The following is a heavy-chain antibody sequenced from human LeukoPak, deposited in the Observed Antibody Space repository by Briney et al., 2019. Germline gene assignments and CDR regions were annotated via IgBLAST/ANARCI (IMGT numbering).Heavy chain of an antibody. Sequence: PSQTLSLTCTVSGGSISSGGYYWSWIRQHPGKGLEWIGYIHYSGSTYYNPSLKSRVTISVDTSKNQFSLKLSSVTAADTAVYYCARDSGGSYYSALDIWGQGTMVTVSS. CDR1: GGSISSGGYY. J-gene: IGHJ3*02. CDR2: IHYSGST. D-gene: IGHD1-26*01. V-gene: IGHV4-31*03. CDR3: ARDSGGSYYSALDI.